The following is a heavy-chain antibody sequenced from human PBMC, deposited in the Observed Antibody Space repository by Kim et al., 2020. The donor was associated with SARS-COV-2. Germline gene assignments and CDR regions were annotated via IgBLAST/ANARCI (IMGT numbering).Heavy chain of an antibody. Sequence: GGSLRLSCAASGFDFSGHFMNWVRQTPGKGLEWVGRIRYKADNYATEYAASVTGRFTISRDDSKRSLYLQMSSLKTEDTAVYYCARDVLGGNLDYWGQGTLVTVSS. CDR1: GFDFSGHF. J-gene: IGHJ4*02. V-gene: IGHV3-72*01. CDR2: IRYKADNYAT. CDR3: ARDVLGGNLDY. D-gene: IGHD3-16*01.